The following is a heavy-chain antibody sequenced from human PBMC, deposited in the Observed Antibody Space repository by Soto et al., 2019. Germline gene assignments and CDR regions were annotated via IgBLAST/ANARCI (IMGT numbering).Heavy chain of an antibody. CDR3: ARVTVGDPTQRYYYYYYYMDV. CDR1: GFTFSDYY. D-gene: IGHD4-17*01. Sequence: PGGSLRLSCAASGFTFSDYYMSWIRQAPGKGLEWVSYISSSGSTIYYADSVKGRFTISRDNAKNPLYLQMNSPRAEDTAVYYCARVTVGDPTQRYYYYYYYMDVWGKGTTVTVSS. V-gene: IGHV3-11*01. J-gene: IGHJ6*03. CDR2: ISSSGSTI.